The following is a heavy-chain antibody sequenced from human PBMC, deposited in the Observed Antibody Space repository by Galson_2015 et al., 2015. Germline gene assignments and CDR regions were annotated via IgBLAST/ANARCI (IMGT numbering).Heavy chain of an antibody. V-gene: IGHV3-23*01. Sequence: LRLSCAASGFPFSLFAMSWVRQAPGKGLEWVSAISGSGGSAHYADSVKGRFTISRDNSKNTLYLQMNSLRDDDTAVYYCAKSGLAKAGDYYYGMDVWGQGTTVTVSS. J-gene: IGHJ6*02. CDR2: ISGSGGSA. CDR3: AKSGLAKAGDYYYGMDV. D-gene: IGHD6-19*01. CDR1: GFPFSLFA.